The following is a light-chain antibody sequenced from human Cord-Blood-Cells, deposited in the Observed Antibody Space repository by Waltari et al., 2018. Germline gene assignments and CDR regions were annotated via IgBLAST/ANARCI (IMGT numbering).Light chain of an antibody. Sequence: QSPLTQPPSASGSPGPSVTISCTGTSSDVGGSNHVSWYQQHPGKAPKLMIYAVSKRPSGVPDRFSGSKSGNTASLTVSGLQAEDEADYYCSSYAGSNNLVFGGGTKLTVL. CDR2: AVS. J-gene: IGLJ2*01. V-gene: IGLV2-8*01. CDR1: SSDVGGSNH. CDR3: SSYAGSNNLV.